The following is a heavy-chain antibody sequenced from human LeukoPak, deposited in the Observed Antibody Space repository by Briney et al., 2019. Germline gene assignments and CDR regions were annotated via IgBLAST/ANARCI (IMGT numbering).Heavy chain of an antibody. Sequence: NPSETLSLTCAVYGGSFSGYYWSWIRQPPGKALEWIGYIYYTGTTKYNPSLKSRATISLDTSKNQFSLKLTSVTAADTALFFCARGYDIDVWGQGTTVTVSS. J-gene: IGHJ6*02. CDR3: ARGYDIDV. CDR1: GGSFSGYY. V-gene: IGHV4-34*11. CDR2: IYYTGTT.